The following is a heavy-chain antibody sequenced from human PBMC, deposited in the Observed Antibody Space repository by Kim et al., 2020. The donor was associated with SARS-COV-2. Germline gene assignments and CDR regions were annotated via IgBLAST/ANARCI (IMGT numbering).Heavy chain of an antibody. V-gene: IGHV3-30-3*01. D-gene: IGHD5-12*01. Sequence: GGSLRLSCAASGFTFSSYAMHWVRQAPGKGLEWVAVISYDGSNKYYADSVKGRFTISRDNSKNTLYLQMNSLRAEDTAVYYCARDRATNYYYYYYGMDVWGQGTTVTVSS. CDR3: ARDRATNYYYYYYGMDV. J-gene: IGHJ6*02. CDR2: ISYDGSNK. CDR1: GFTFSSYA.